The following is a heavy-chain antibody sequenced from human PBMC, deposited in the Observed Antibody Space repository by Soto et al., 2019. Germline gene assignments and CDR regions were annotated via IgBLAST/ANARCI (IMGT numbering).Heavy chain of an antibody. V-gene: IGHV1-3*01. Sequence: ASVKVSCKASGYTFTSYAMHWVRQAPGQRLEWMGWINAGNGNTKYSQKFQGRVTITRDTSASTAYMELSSLRSEDTAVYYCARVVGVATSGWFDPWGQGTLVTVS. J-gene: IGHJ5*02. D-gene: IGHD6-19*01. CDR3: ARVVGVATSGWFDP. CDR2: INAGNGNT. CDR1: GYTFTSYA.